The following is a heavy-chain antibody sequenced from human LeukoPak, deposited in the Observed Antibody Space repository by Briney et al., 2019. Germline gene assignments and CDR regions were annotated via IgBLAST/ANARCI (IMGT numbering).Heavy chain of an antibody. Sequence: GGSLRLSCAASGFTFSSSTMNWVRQAPGKGLEWVSSISSTSTSINYADSVKGRFTISRDNAKNSLYLQMNSLRAEDTALYYCARAGDTAMVKYYFDYWGQGTLVTVSS. CDR3: ARAGDTAMVKYYFDY. CDR2: ISSTSTSI. D-gene: IGHD5-18*01. J-gene: IGHJ4*02. V-gene: IGHV3-21*04. CDR1: GFTFSSST.